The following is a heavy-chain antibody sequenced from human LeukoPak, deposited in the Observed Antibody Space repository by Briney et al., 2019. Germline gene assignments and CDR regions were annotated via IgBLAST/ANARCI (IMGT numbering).Heavy chain of an antibody. D-gene: IGHD1-26*01. J-gene: IGHJ4*02. V-gene: IGHV2-70*11. Sequence: SGPALVKPTQTLTLTCTFSGFSLTTSGMSVSWIRQSPGKALEWLARIDWDDDKYYSMFLKARLTISKDTSKKQVVLMMTNMDPVDTATYYCARIPIGTYHFDYWGQGSLVSVSS. CDR3: ARIPIGTYHFDY. CDR1: GFSLTTSGMS. CDR2: IDWDDDK.